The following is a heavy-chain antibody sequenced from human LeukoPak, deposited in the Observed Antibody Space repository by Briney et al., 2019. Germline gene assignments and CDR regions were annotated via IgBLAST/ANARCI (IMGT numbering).Heavy chain of an antibody. CDR3: ARANFLYCSSSTCLFDY. D-gene: IGHD2-2*01. CDR2: INPNDGDT. Sequence: ASVKVSCKASGYTFTDYYMHWGRQAAGHGVEWRGWINPNDGDTNYAQKFQGRVTMTRDTSISTAHMEVSRLRSDDTAVYYCARANFLYCSSSTCLFDYWGQGTLVTVSS. CDR1: GYTFTDYY. J-gene: IGHJ4*02. V-gene: IGHV1-2*02.